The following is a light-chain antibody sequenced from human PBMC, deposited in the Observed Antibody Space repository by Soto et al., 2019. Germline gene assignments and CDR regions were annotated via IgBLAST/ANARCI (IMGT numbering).Light chain of an antibody. Sequence: QSALTQPSSASGSPGQSVAISCTGTSSDVGAYDYVSWYQQHPGKAPKLLIYDVNKRPSGVPDRFSGSKSGNTASLTVSGLQAEDEADYYCSSYAGTHIVFGTGTKLTVL. V-gene: IGLV2-8*01. CDR2: DVN. CDR3: SSYAGTHIV. J-gene: IGLJ1*01. CDR1: SSDVGAYDY.